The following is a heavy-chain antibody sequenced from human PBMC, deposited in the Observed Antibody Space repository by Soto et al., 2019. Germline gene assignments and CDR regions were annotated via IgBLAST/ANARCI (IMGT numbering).Heavy chain of an antibody. Sequence: GGSLRLSCAGPGFTFSSYAMSWVRQAPGKGLEWVSGISGSGASTYYADSMNGRFTISRDNSKNTLYLQMNSLRAEDTAVYYCYYYYYYMDVWGKGTTVTSP. J-gene: IGHJ6*03. CDR2: ISGSGAST. V-gene: IGHV3-23*01. CDR3: YYYYYYMDV. CDR1: GFTFSSYA.